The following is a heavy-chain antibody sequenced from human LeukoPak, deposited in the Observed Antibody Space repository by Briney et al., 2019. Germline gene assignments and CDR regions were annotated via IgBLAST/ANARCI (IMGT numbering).Heavy chain of an antibody. Sequence: ASVKVSCKASGYTFTSYGISWVRQAPGQGLEWMGWISAYNGNTNYAQKLQGRVTMTTDTSTSTAYMELRSLRSDDTAVYYCARGGLVWFGESTESFFDYWGQGTLVTVSS. V-gene: IGHV1-18*04. CDR2: ISAYNGNT. CDR1: GYTFTSYG. CDR3: ARGGLVWFGESTESFFDY. D-gene: IGHD3-10*01. J-gene: IGHJ4*02.